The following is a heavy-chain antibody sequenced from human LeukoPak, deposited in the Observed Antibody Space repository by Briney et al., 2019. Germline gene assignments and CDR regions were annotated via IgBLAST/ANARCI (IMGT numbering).Heavy chain of an antibody. V-gene: IGHV5-10-1*01. Sequence: GQSLRISCKGSGYSFSNSWISWVRQMPGKGLEWLGNIDPSDSYTKYSPSFQGNVTISADKSISTAYLQWSSLKASDTAIYYCAKSYGYDTDSWGQGTLVTVSS. D-gene: IGHD5-12*01. CDR3: AKSYGYDTDS. CDR2: IDPSDSYT. CDR1: GYSFSNSW. J-gene: IGHJ5*01.